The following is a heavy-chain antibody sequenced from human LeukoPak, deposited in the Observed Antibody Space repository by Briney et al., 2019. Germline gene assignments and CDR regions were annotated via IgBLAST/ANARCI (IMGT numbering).Heavy chain of an antibody. CDR2: IYYSGST. J-gene: IGHJ4*02. Sequence: SETLSLTCTVSGGSISSYYWSWIRQPPGKGLEWIGHIYYSGSTHYNPSLKSRVTISVDTSKNQFSLKLSSVTAADTAVYYCARHVGNSGSGSYLTYFDYWGQGALVTVSS. CDR3: ARHVGNSGSGSYLTYFDY. D-gene: IGHD3-10*01. V-gene: IGHV4-59*08. CDR1: GGSISSYY.